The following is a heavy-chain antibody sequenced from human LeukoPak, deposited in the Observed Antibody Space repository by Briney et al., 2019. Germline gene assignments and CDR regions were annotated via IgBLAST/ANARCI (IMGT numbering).Heavy chain of an antibody. CDR2: ISWNSGSI. J-gene: IGHJ4*02. V-gene: IGHV3-9*01. CDR3: AKDMNGYFDY. CDR1: GFTFDDYA. Sequence: GGSLRLSCAASGFTFDDYAMHWVRQAPGRGLEWVSGISWNSGSIGYADSVKGRFTISRDNAKNSLYLQMNSLRAEDTALYYCAKDMNGYFDYWGQGTLVTVSS. D-gene: IGHD1-1*01.